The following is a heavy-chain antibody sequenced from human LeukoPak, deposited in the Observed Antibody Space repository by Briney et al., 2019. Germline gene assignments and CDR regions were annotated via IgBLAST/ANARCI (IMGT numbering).Heavy chain of an antibody. V-gene: IGHV3-11*04. CDR3: ARGRLSPVP. J-gene: IGHJ5*02. CDR1: GFPFSGYY. D-gene: IGHD6-6*01. CDR2: ISSSGSTI. Sequence: PGGSLRLSCAASGFPFSGYYMSWIRQAPGKGLEWVSYISSSGSTIYYADPVKGRFTLSRDNAKHSLYLQINSLRAENSVWYCGARGRLSPVPRGQGTQVTVSS.